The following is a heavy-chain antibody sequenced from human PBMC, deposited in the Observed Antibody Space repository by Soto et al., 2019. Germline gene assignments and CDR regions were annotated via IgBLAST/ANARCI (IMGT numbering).Heavy chain of an antibody. Sequence: PGGSLRLSCAASGFTVNNYQINWGRQAPGKGLEWVSVIYSGGVTYYPDSVKGRFTTIRDTSKNTVYLQMNSLRADDTAMYYCARDPSTTGYYGLDVWGQGTTVTVSS. CDR1: GFTVNNYQ. V-gene: IGHV3-53*01. CDR3: ARDPSTTGYYGLDV. J-gene: IGHJ6*02. CDR2: IYSGGVT.